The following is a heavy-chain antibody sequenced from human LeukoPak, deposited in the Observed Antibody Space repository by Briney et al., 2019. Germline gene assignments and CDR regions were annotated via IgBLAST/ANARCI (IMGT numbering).Heavy chain of an antibody. CDR2: IYYSGST. Sequence: SETRSLTCTVSGGSISSGDYYWSWIRQPPGKGLEWIGYIYYSGSTYYNPSLKSRVTISVDTSKNQFSLKLSSVTAADTAVYYCAREVTGYYTLNDAFDIWGQGTMVTVSS. CDR1: GGSISSGDYY. V-gene: IGHV4-30-4*08. J-gene: IGHJ3*02. D-gene: IGHD3/OR15-3a*01. CDR3: AREVTGYYTLNDAFDI.